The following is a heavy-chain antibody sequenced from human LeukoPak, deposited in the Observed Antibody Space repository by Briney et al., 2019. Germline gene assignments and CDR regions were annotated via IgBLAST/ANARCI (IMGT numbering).Heavy chain of an antibody. J-gene: IGHJ4*02. Sequence: PGGSLRLSCAASGFTFSSYAMSWVRQAPGKGLEWVSSISYTGTYIYYADSVKGRFTISRDNAQNSLYLQMNSLRAKDTAIYYCVRDRGTYRPIDYWGQGTLVTVSS. CDR3: VRDRGTYRPIDY. V-gene: IGHV3-21*04. CDR2: ISYTGTYI. D-gene: IGHD1-26*01. CDR1: GFTFSSYA.